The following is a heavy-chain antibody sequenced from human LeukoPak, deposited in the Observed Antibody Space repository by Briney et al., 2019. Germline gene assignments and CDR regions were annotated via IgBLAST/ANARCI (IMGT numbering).Heavy chain of an antibody. J-gene: IGHJ4*02. V-gene: IGHV1-3*03. D-gene: IGHD3-10*01. Sequence: ASVKVSCKASGYDFTKYAVQWVRQAPGQRLEWMGWIDAGNGRTKYSQDFQGRVTMTRDTSTSTVYMELSSLRSEDTAVYYCARAQAQAYGSGSYYIPVISGSDYWGQGTLVTVSS. CDR2: IDAGNGRT. CDR1: GYDFTKYA. CDR3: ARAQAQAYGSGSYYIPVISGSDY.